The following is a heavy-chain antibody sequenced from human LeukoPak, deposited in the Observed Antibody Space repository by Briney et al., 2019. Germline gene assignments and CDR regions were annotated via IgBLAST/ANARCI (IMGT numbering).Heavy chain of an antibody. CDR3: ARERNYYGSGSPLDY. V-gene: IGHV3-21*01. D-gene: IGHD3-10*01. CDR2: ISSSSSYI. Sequence: PGGSLRLSCAASGFTFSSYAMNWVRQAPGKGLEWVSSISSSSSYIHYADSVKGRFTISRDNAKNSLYLQMNSLRAEDTAVYYCARERNYYGSGSPLDYWGQGTLVTVSS. J-gene: IGHJ4*02. CDR1: GFTFSSYA.